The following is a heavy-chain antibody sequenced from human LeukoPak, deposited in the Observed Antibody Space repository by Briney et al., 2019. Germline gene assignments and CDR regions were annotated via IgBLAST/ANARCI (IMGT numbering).Heavy chain of an antibody. CDR2: IYHSGST. Sequence: KSSETLSLTCTVSGYSNSSGYYWGWIRQPPGKGLEWIGSIYHSGSTYYNPSLKSRVTISVDTSKNQFSLKLSSVTAADTAVYYCARGIAAAGLFDYWGQGTLVTVSS. CDR1: GYSNSSGYY. J-gene: IGHJ4*02. D-gene: IGHD6-13*01. V-gene: IGHV4-38-2*02. CDR3: ARGIAAAGLFDY.